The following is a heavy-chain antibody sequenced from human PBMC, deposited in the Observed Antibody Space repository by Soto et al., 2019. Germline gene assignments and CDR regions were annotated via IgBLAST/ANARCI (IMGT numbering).Heavy chain of an antibody. V-gene: IGHV4-4*02. CDR2: VHHSKGA. J-gene: IGHJ4*02. CDR1: GAPITINY. D-gene: IGHD1-1*01. CDR3: ARARYWNLDS. Sequence: SETLSLTCTVSGAPITINYWSWVRQPPGKGLEWIAEVHHSKGALYGPSLRSRVTVSADIFDNKLSLELHSVGIADTAVYYCARARYWNLDSWGQGTPVTVSS.